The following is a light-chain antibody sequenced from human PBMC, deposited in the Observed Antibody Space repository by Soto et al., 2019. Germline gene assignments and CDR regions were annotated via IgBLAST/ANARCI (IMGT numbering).Light chain of an antibody. CDR1: QSVSSSY. Sequence: EIVLTQSPGTLSLSPGERATLSCRASQSVSSSYLAWYQQKPGQAPRLLIYGASSRATGIPDRFSGGGSGTDLTLAISRLEPEDSEVYYCQQFSSYPLTFGGGTKVDIK. CDR3: QQFSSYPLT. J-gene: IGKJ4*01. CDR2: GAS. V-gene: IGKV3-20*01.